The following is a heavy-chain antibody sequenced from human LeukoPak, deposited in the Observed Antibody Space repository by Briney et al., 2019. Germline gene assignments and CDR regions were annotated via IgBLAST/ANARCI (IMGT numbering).Heavy chain of an antibody. CDR1: GDSVSSNSAA. J-gene: IGHJ4*02. Sequence: SQTLSLTCAISGDSVSSNSAAWNWIRQSPSRGLEWLGRTYYRSKWYNDYAVSVKSRITINPDTSKNQFSLQLNSVTPEDTAVYYCERGFDDILTGYYPFDYWGQGTLVTVSS. CDR2: TYYRSKWYN. V-gene: IGHV6-1*01. D-gene: IGHD3-9*01. CDR3: ERGFDDILTGYYPFDY.